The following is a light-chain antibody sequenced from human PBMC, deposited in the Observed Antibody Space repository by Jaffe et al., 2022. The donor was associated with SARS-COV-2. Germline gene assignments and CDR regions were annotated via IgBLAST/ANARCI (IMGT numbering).Light chain of an antibody. CDR2: AVS. CDR3: MQCVQLPYT. CDR1: QSLLYGDGQTY. V-gene: IGKV2D-29*01. J-gene: IGKJ2*01. Sequence: DIVVTQTPVSLSVTPGQPASISCKSSQSLLYGDGQTYLSWFLQKPGQPPQLLIHAVSNRFSGVPDRFSGSGSGTDFTLEISRVEADDVGLYYCMQCVQLPYTFGQGTKLQIK.